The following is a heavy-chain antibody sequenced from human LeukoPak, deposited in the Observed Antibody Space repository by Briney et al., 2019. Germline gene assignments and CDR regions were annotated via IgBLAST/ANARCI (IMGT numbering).Heavy chain of an antibody. V-gene: IGHV3-30*18. Sequence: GGSLRLSCVASGFTFSNFGMHWVRQAPGQRLEWVAAITYDGTNIYYADSVKGRFSISRDNSKTTLYLQMNSLRAEDTAVYYCAKASVYVYYGMDVWGQGTTVTVSS. CDR1: GFTFSNFG. CDR3: AKASVYVYYGMDV. J-gene: IGHJ6*02. CDR2: ITYDGTNI. D-gene: IGHD3-16*02.